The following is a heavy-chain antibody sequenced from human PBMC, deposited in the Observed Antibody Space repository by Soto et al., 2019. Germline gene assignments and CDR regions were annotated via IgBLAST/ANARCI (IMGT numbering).Heavy chain of an antibody. CDR2: MNSRTGST. CDR3: AREVIGNNYGMDV. CDR1: GYTFTTHY. J-gene: IGHJ6*02. V-gene: IGHV1-46*01. Sequence: QVQLVQSGAEVKKPGASVKVSCRASGYTFTTHYLHWVRQAPGQGFEWLGVMNSRTGSTTYAQKFQDRVTMTRDTSTSTGYMELTSLRPEDTAVYYCAREVIGNNYGMDVWGQGTTVTVSS.